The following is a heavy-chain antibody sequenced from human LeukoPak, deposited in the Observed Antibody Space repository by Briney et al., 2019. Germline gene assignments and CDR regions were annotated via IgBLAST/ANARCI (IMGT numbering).Heavy chain of an antibody. CDR3: ARARSRITFGGIRHAFDI. J-gene: IGHJ3*02. Sequence: SVKVSCKASGGTFSSYAMNWVRQAPGQGLEWVARIIPLLGITNHAQKLQGRVTVTADTSTNTAYMELTGLISNDTAVYYCARARSRITFGGIRHAFDIWGQGTLVTVSS. D-gene: IGHD3-16*01. CDR2: IIPLLGIT. CDR1: GGTFSSYA. V-gene: IGHV1-69*04.